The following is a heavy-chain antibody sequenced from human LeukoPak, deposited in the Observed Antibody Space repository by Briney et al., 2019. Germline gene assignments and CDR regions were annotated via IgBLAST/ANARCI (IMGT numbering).Heavy chain of an antibody. J-gene: IGHJ5*02. CDR2: IHYRGRT. V-gene: IGHV4-59*01. D-gene: IGHD3-10*01. CDR1: GGSMNSFF. CDR3: ATSMVPGTPLRWFDP. Sequence: SETLSLTCTVSGGSMNSFFWSWIGQPPGKGLEWIGYIHYRGRTNYNPSLKSRVTISVDTSKNQFSLKLSSVSAADTAVYYCATSMVPGTPLRWFDPWGQGPLVTVSS.